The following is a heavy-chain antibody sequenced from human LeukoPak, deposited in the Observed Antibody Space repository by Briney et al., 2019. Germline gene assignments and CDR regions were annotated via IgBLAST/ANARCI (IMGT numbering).Heavy chain of an antibody. J-gene: IGHJ4*02. CDR3: ARNPSQERYQAYYFDY. CDR2: INPNSGGT. V-gene: IGHV1-2*02. CDR1: GHTFTRYY. Sequence: ASVKVSCKASGHTFTRYYMHWVRQAPGQGLEWMGWINPNSGGTNYAQKFQGRVTMTRDTSISTAYMELSRLRSDDTAVYYCARNPSQERYQAYYFDYWGQGTLVTVSS. D-gene: IGHD2-2*01.